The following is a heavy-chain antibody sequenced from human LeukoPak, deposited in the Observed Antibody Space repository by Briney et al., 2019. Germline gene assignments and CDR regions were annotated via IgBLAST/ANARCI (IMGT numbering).Heavy chain of an antibody. Sequence: SVKVSCKASGGTFSSYAISWVRQAPGQGLEWMGGIIPIFGTANYAQKFQGRVTITADESTSTAYMELSSLRSEDTAVYYCARGGVLHYYFDYWGQGTLVTVSS. D-gene: IGHD3-3*01. V-gene: IGHV1-69*13. J-gene: IGHJ4*02. CDR3: ARGGVLHYYFDY. CDR1: GGTFSSYA. CDR2: IIPIFGTA.